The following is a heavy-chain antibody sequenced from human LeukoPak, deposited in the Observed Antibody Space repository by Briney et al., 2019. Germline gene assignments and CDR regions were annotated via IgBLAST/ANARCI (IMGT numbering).Heavy chain of an antibody. V-gene: IGHV4-59*01. Sequence: PSETLSLTCTVSGGSISSYYWSWIRQPPGKGLEWIGYIYYGGSTNYNPSLKSRVTISVDTSKNQFSLKLSSVTAADTAVYYCARDYFGFDYWGQGTLVTVSS. D-gene: IGHD3-10*01. CDR1: GGSISSYY. J-gene: IGHJ4*02. CDR3: ARDYFGFDY. CDR2: IYYGGST.